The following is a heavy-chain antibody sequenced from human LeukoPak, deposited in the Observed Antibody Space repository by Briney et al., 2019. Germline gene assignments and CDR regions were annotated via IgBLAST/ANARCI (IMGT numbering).Heavy chain of an antibody. V-gene: IGHV3-30-3*01. J-gene: IGHJ5*02. CDR2: ISYDGSIK. Sequence: GGSLRLSCAASGFTLSSYAMHWVRQAPGKGLEWVAVISYDGSIKYYADSVKGRFTISRDNSKNTLYLQMNSLRAEDTAVYYCARQGYRWGQGTLVTVSS. CDR3: ARQGYR. CDR1: GFTLSSYA.